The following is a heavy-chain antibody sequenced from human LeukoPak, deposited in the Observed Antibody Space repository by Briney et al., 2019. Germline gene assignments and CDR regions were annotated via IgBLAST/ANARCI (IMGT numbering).Heavy chain of an antibody. D-gene: IGHD4-11*01. Sequence: SETLSLTCTVSGASLSNYQWSWLRQTAGKRLEGIGHIHSSGGTYYNPSLKSGVTMSVDTSKNQVFVKLTSVTAADTAVYYCVRDGYSTAWGYYSDSWGQGILVTVSS. J-gene: IGHJ4*02. CDR1: GASLSNYQ. V-gene: IGHV4-4*07. CDR2: IHSSGGT. CDR3: VRDGYSTAWGYYSDS.